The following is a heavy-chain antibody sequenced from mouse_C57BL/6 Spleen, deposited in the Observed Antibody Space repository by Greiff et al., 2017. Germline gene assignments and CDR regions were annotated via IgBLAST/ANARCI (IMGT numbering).Heavy chain of an antibody. Sequence: VHVKQSGAELVRPGASVKLSCTASGFNIKDDYMHWVKQRPEQGLEWIGWIDPENGDTEYASKFQGKATITADTSSNTAYLQLSSLTSEDTAVYYCTPTGPLAYWGQGTLVTVSA. CDR3: TPTGPLAY. CDR1: GFNIKDDY. J-gene: IGHJ3*01. CDR2: IDPENGDT. D-gene: IGHD4-1*01. V-gene: IGHV14-4*01.